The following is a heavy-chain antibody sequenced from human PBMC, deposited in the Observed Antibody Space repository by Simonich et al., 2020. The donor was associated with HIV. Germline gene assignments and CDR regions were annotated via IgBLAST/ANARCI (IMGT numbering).Heavy chain of an antibody. D-gene: IGHD6-6*01. J-gene: IGHJ4*02. CDR3: AKDRYSSSSGSFDY. CDR1: GFTFDGYA. V-gene: IGHV3-9*03. Sequence: EVQLVESGGGLVQPGRSLRLSCAASGFTFDGYAMHWVRQAPGKGMGWVSGIIWNSGSIGYADSVKGRFTISRDNAKNSLYLQMNSLRAEDMALYYCAKDRYSSSSGSFDYWGQGTLVTVSS. CDR2: IIWNSGSI.